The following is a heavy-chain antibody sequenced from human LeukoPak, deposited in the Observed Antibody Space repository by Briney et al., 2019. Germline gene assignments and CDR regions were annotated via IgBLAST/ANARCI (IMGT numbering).Heavy chain of an antibody. CDR1: GFNIAEYT. CDR2: FSYEDDNT. CDR3: AKDLPAGNWNYFDY. Sequence: PGGSLRLSCTASGFNIAEYTMHWLRHTPGKGLEWRSLFSYEDDNTYYADYVKGRFTISTDISKNSLYVQINSLRTEDTALYYCAKDLPAGNWNYFDYWGQGTLVTVSS. J-gene: IGHJ4*02. V-gene: IGHV3-43*01. D-gene: IGHD1-1*01.